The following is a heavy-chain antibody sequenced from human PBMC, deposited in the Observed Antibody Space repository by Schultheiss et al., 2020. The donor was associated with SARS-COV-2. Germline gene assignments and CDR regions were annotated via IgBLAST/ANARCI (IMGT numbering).Heavy chain of an antibody. Sequence: GGSLRLSCAASGFTVSSNYMSWVRQAPGKGLEWVSYISSSGSTIYYADSVKGRFTISRDNAKNTLYLQMNSLRAEDTAVYYCARDRFNWVPAAIVGYYYYGMDVWGQGTTVTVSS. CDR2: ISSSGSTI. V-gene: IGHV3-48*01. CDR3: ARDRFNWVPAAIVGYYYYGMDV. J-gene: IGHJ6*02. D-gene: IGHD2-2*01. CDR1: GFTVSSNY.